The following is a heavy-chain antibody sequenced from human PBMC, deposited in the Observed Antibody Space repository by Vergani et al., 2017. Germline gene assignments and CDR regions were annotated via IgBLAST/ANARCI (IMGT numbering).Heavy chain of an antibody. CDR2: IYTSGST. Sequence: QVQLQESGPGLVKPSQTLSLTCTVSGGSISSGSYYWSWIRQPAGKGLEWIGRIYTSGSTNYNPSLKSRVTISVDTSKNQFSLKLSSVTAADTAVYYCARDQGDTIFGERHYYYYYMDVWGKGTTVTVSS. D-gene: IGHD3-3*01. CDR3: ARDQGDTIFGERHYYYYYMDV. J-gene: IGHJ6*03. CDR1: GGSISSGSYY. V-gene: IGHV4-61*02.